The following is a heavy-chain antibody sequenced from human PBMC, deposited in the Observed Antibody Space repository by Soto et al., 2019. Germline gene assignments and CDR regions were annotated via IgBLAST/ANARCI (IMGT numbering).Heavy chain of an antibody. V-gene: IGHV4-31*03. CDR2: IYYSGST. Sequence: SETLSLTCTVSGGSISSGGYYWSWIRQHPGKGLEWIGYIYYSGSTYYNPSLKSRVTISVDTSKNQLSLKLSSVTAADTAVYYCARDYYDSSGYSGGHWFDPWGQGTLVTVSS. CDR3: ARDYYDSSGYSGGHWFDP. J-gene: IGHJ5*02. CDR1: GGSISSGGYY. D-gene: IGHD3-22*01.